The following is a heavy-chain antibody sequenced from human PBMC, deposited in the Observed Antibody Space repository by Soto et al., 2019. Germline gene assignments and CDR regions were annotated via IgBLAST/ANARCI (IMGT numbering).Heavy chain of an antibody. Sequence: QVQLVESGGGVVQPGRSLRLSCAASGFTFSSYSMHWVRQAPGKGLEWVAVMSSDGSNKYYADTVKGRFTISRDNSKNTVYLQVNSLRAEDTAVYYCARYGWHCSSNSCYFYGMDVWGQGTTVTVSS. J-gene: IGHJ6*02. V-gene: IGHV3-30-3*01. D-gene: IGHD2-2*01. CDR2: MSSDGSNK. CDR3: ARYGWHCSSNSCYFYGMDV. CDR1: GFTFSSYS.